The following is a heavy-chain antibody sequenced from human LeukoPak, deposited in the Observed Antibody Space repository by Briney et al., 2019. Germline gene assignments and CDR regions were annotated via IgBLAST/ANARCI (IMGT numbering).Heavy chain of an antibody. Sequence: GASVKVSCKASGGTFVNYAISWVRQAPGQGLEWMGGIIPIFGTLNYAQKFQGRVTITADESTSTVYMELSSLKSEDTAVYYCAGGKLFDFWSGYYPMDDYWGQGTLVTVSS. CDR3: AGGKLFDFWSGYYPMDDY. CDR2: IIPIFGTL. V-gene: IGHV1-69*01. D-gene: IGHD3-3*01. J-gene: IGHJ4*02. CDR1: GGTFVNYA.